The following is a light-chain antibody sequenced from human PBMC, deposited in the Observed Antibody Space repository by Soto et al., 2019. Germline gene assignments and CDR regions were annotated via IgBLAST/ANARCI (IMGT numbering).Light chain of an antibody. Sequence: EIVLTQSPGTLSLSPGERATLSCRASQSVGSSYLTWYQQKPGQAPRLLIYDVSSRATGIPDRFSGSGSGTDFTLTISRLEPEDFAVYYCQQRSNWPPITFGQGTRLEIK. CDR3: QQRSNWPPIT. CDR2: DVS. J-gene: IGKJ5*01. CDR1: QSVGSSY. V-gene: IGKV3D-20*02.